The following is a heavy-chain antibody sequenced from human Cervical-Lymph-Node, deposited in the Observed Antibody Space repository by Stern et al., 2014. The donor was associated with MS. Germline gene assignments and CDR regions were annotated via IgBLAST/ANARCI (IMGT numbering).Heavy chain of an antibody. CDR2: VHYSGTT. D-gene: IGHD3-3*01. CDR3: AGSGTYYPDY. J-gene: IGHJ4*02. V-gene: IGHV4-59*08. Sequence: QLVQSGPGLVKPSETLSLTCSVSGGSISSYYWNWIRQPPGKGLEWIANVHYSGTTNYNPSLKSRVTILLDTSMNKISLNPTTGTAADTAVYYCAGSGTYYPDYWGQGILVTVSS. CDR1: GGSISSYY.